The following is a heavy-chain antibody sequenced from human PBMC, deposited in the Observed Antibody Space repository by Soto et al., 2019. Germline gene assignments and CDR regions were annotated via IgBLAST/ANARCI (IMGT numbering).Heavy chain of an antibody. J-gene: IGHJ6*02. CDR2: INHSRVT. Sequence: SETLSLTYAVYGGSFSGYYWSWIRQPPGKGLEWIGEINHSRVTNYKPSLKRRVTISVDTSKNQFSLQLKSVTAADTALYYCARFSGSYYYAMDVWGQGSTVTVS. D-gene: IGHD6-19*01. CDR3: ARFSGSYYYAMDV. V-gene: IGHV4-34*01. CDR1: GGSFSGYY.